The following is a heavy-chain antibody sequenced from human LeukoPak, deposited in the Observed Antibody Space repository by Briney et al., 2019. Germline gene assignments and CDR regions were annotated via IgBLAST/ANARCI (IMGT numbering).Heavy chain of an antibody. J-gene: IGHJ4*02. CDR3: ARDPAPYTGSYFDY. CDR2: IDPNSGDT. CDR1: GYTFTAYL. Sequence: ASVKVSCKASGYTFTAYLIHWVRQAPGQGLEWMGWIDPNSGDTHYAQKFQGRVFMTRDTSISTVYMELSRLTSDDTAVYYCARDPAPYTGSYFDYWGQGTLVTVSS. D-gene: IGHD1-26*01. V-gene: IGHV1-2*02.